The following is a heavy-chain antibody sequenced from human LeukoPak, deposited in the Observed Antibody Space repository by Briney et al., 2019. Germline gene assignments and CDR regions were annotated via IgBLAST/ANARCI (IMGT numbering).Heavy chain of an antibody. CDR2: IYIRGTT. CDR1: GGSISSNSYY. D-gene: IGHD2-8*02. Sequence: SETLSLTCTVSGGSISSNSYYWSWIRQPAGKGLEWIGRIYIRGTTNYNPSLKSRVTISADTSKNQFSLKLDSVTAADTAVYYCARGYWFYFDYWGQGTLVTVSS. J-gene: IGHJ4*02. CDR3: ARGYWFYFDY. V-gene: IGHV4-61*02.